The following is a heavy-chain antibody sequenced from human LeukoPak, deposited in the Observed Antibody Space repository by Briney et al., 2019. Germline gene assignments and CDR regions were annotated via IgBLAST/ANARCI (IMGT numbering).Heavy chain of an antibody. Sequence: GGSLRLSCAASGFTFSSYAMSWVRQAPGKGLEWVSAISGSGGSTYYADSVKGRFTISRDNSKNTLYLQMNSLRAEDTAVYYCAERKTIAVAGTYYYYGMDVWGQETTVTVSS. V-gene: IGHV3-23*01. D-gene: IGHD6-19*01. CDR3: AERKTIAVAGTYYYYGMDV. CDR2: ISGSGGST. J-gene: IGHJ6*02. CDR1: GFTFSSYA.